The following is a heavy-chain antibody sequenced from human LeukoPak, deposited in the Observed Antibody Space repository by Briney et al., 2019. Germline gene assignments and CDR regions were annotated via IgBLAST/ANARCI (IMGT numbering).Heavy chain of an antibody. CDR3: ARDSVGGPHYFDY. D-gene: IGHD2-15*01. Sequence: GGSLRLSCEGSGFTFSDYYMSWTRQAPGKGLEWVSYMSSSSLYTNYADSVKGRFTISRDNAKNSLYLQMNSLRAEDTAVYCCARDSVGGPHYFDYWGQGTLVTVSS. CDR2: MSSSSLYT. CDR1: GFTFSDYY. J-gene: IGHJ4*02. V-gene: IGHV3-11*06.